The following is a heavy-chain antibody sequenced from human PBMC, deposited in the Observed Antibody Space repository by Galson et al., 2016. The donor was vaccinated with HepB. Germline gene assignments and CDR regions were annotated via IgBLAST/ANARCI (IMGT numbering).Heavy chain of an antibody. J-gene: IGHJ5*02. CDR3: ARDRDYLLDP. D-gene: IGHD5-24*01. V-gene: IGHV1-18*01. CDR1: GYTFTSYG. CDR2: ISASKGKT. Sequence: SVKVSCKASGYTFTSYGISWVRQAPGQGLEWMGWISASKGKTNYAQNLQGRVTMTTDTYTSTVYMELRSLRSDDTAVYYCARDRDYLLDPWGRGTLVVVSS.